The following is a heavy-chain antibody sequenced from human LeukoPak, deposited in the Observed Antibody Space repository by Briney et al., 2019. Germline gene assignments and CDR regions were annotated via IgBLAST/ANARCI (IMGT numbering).Heavy chain of an antibody. CDR2: IYYSGST. CDR1: GGSISNYY. Sequence: SETLSLTCTVSGGSISNYYWSWIRQTPGKGLEWIGYIYYSGSTNFNPSLKSRVTISVDTSKNQFSLKMSSVTAADTAVYFCARGGPPGYYCDYYMDVWGKGTTVTISS. CDR3: ARGGPPGYYCDYYMDV. J-gene: IGHJ6*03. V-gene: IGHV4-59*01.